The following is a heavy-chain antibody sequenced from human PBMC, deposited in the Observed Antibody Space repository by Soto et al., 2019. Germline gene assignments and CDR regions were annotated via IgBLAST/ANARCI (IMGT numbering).Heavy chain of an antibody. Sequence: SVKVSCKASGGTFSSYAISWVRQAPGQGLEWMGGIVPIFGTANYAQKFQGRVTITADESTSTAYMELSSLRSEDTAVYYCARDNGITMVRGVIPWLAYWGKGTLVTVS. CDR1: GGTFSSYA. CDR2: IVPIFGTA. J-gene: IGHJ4*02. CDR3: ARDNGITMVRGVIPWLAY. D-gene: IGHD3-10*01. V-gene: IGHV1-69*13.